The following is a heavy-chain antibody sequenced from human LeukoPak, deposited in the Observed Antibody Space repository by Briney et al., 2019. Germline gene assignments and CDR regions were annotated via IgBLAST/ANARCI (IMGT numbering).Heavy chain of an antibody. V-gene: IGHV1-46*01. Sequence: GASVKVSCEAPGYTFTNYYIHWVRQAPGQGLEWMGIINPSGGSTTYAQEFQGRVTMTRDTSTSTVYMELSSLRSEDTAVYYCARGGKGNADGYNQALDYWGQGTLVTVSS. CDR2: INPSGGST. J-gene: IGHJ4*02. D-gene: IGHD5-24*01. CDR1: GYTFTNYY. CDR3: ARGGKGNADGYNQALDY.